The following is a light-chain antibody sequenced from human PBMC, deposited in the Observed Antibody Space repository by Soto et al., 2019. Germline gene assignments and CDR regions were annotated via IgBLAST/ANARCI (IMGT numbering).Light chain of an antibody. J-gene: IGLJ2*01. V-gene: IGLV2-8*01. CDR1: SSDVGSYNY. Sequence: QSVLTQPPSASGSPGQSVTISCTGTSSDVGSYNYVSWYQQHPGKAPKLMIYEVSQRPSGVPDRFSGSKSGNTASLTVSGLQAEDEADYYCSSYAGSSNVVFGGGTKVTVL. CDR3: SSYAGSSNVV. CDR2: EVS.